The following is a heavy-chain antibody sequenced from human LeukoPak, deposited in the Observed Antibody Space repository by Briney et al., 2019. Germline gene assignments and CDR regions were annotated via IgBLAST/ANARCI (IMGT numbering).Heavy chain of an antibody. CDR1: GVSISSSNSY. CDR2: IKQDGSEK. D-gene: IGHD3-16*01. V-gene: IGHV3-7*03. Sequence: ETLSLTCTVSGVSISSSNSYWGWIRQPPGKGLEWVANIKQDGSEKYYVDSVKGRFTISRDNAKNTLYLQINSLRAEDTAVYYCAPQLWDHPGPWGQGTLVIVSS. CDR3: APQLWDHPGP. J-gene: IGHJ5*02.